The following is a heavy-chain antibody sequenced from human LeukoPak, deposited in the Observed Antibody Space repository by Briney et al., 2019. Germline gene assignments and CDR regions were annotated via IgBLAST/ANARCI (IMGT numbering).Heavy chain of an antibody. CDR3: TTRSLAVAGTDY. Sequence: GGSLRLSCAASGFTFSNAWMNWVRQAPGKGLEWVGRIKSKTDGGTTDYAAPVKGRFTISRDDSKNALYLQMNSLKTEDTAVYYCTTRSLAVAGTDYWGQGTLVTVSS. V-gene: IGHV3-15*07. D-gene: IGHD6-19*01. J-gene: IGHJ4*02. CDR1: GFTFSNAW. CDR2: IKSKTDGGTT.